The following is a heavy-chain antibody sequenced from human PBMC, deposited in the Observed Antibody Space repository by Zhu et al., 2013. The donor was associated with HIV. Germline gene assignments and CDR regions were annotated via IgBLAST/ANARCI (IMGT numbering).Heavy chain of an antibody. J-gene: IGHJ5*02. CDR2: IIPIFGTA. CDR3: ASEPFKGPVRAPDDILTGYPSWFDP. CDR1: GGTFSSYA. V-gene: IGHV1-69*06. Sequence: QVQLVQSGAEVKKPGSSVKVSCKASGGTFSSYAISWVRQAPGQGLEWMGGIIPIFGTANYAQKFQGRVTITADKSTSTAYMELSSLRSEDTAVYYCASEPFKGPVRAPDDILTGYPSWFDPWGQGTLVTVSS. D-gene: IGHD3-9*01.